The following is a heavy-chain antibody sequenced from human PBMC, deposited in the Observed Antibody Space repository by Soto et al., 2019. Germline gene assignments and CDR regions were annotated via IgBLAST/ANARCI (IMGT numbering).Heavy chain of an antibody. CDR2: INAGNGNT. V-gene: IGHV1-3*01. CDR1: GYTFTSYA. J-gene: IGHJ6*02. CDR3: ARDFRVNPQSNYYYYYGMDV. D-gene: IGHD2-21*01. Sequence: ASVKVSCKASGYTFTSYAMHWVRQAPGQRLEWMGWINAGNGNTKYSQKFQGRVTITRDTSASTAYMELSSLRSEDTAVYYCARDFRVNPQSNYYYYYGMDVWGQGTTVTVSS.